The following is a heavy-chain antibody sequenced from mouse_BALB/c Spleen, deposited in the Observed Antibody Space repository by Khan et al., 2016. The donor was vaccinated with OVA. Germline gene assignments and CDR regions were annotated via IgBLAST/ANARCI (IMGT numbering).Heavy chain of an antibody. V-gene: IGHV1S81*02. D-gene: IGHD2-1*01. CDR1: GYTFTSYY. CDR2: INPSDGDT. CDR3: TRSGDGTGAY. J-gene: IGHJ3*01. Sequence: VELVESGAELVKPGASVKLSCKASGYTFTSYYMYWVKQRPGQGLEWIGEINPSDGDTNFNEKFKSKATLTVDKSSSTAYMQLSSLTSEDSAVXDWTRSGDGTGAYWGQGTLGTVSA.